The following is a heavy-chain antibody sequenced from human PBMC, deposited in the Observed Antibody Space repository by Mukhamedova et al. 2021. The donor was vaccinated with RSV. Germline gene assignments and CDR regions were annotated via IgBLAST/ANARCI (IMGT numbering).Heavy chain of an antibody. J-gene: IGHJ4*02. V-gene: IGHV7-4-1*02. Sequence: NWVRQAPGQGLEWMGWINTNSGNPTYAQDFTGRFVFSLDTSVSTAYLQISSLKADDTAVYYCARGYGDYNYWGQGTLVTGSS. CDR3: ARGYGDYNY. D-gene: IGHD4-17*01. CDR2: INTNSGNP.